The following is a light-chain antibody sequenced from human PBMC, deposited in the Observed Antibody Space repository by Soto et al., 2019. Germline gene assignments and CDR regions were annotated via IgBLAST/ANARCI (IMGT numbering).Light chain of an antibody. Sequence: QLVLTQSPSASASLGASVKLTCTLSSGHSNYAIAWHQQQPEKGPRYLMKLNSDGSHSKGDGIPDRFSGSSSGAERYLTISSLQSEDEADSYCQTWDTGIRVFGGGTKLTVL. CDR3: QTWDTGIRV. CDR2: LNSDGSH. V-gene: IGLV4-69*01. J-gene: IGLJ2*01. CDR1: SGHSNYA.